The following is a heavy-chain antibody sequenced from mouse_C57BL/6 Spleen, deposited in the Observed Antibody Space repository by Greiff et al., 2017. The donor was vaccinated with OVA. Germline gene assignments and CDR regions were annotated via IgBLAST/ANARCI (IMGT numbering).Heavy chain of an antibody. CDR2: IDPETGGT. D-gene: IGHD1-1*01. V-gene: IGHV1-15*01. CDR1: GYTFTDYE. J-gene: IGHJ3*01. Sequence: VQGVESGAELVRPGASVTLSCKASGYTFTDYEMHWVKQTPVHGLEWIGAIDPETGGTAYNQKFKGKAILTADKSSSTAYMELRSLTSEDSAVYYCTRVLLRGFAYWGQGTLVTVSA. CDR3: TRVLLRGFAY.